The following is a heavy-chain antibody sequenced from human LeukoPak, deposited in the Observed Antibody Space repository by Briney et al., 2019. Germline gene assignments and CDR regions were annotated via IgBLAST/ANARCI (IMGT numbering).Heavy chain of an antibody. CDR2: INHSGST. V-gene: IGHV4-34*01. CDR1: GGSFSGYY. D-gene: IGHD3-10*01. CDR3: ARGFKRRELFSVSWDY. J-gene: IGHJ4*02. Sequence: SETLSLTCAVYGGSFSGYYWSWIRQPPGKGLEWIGEINHSGSTNYNPSLKSRVTISVDTSKNQFSLKLSSVTAADTAVYYCARGFKRRELFSVSWDYWGQGTPVTVSS.